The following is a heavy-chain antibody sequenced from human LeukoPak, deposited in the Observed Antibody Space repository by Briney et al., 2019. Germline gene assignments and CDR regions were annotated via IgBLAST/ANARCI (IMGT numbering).Heavy chain of an antibody. CDR2: ISAYDGNT. CDR3: ARVRSRKGDAFDI. CDR1: GYTFTSYG. V-gene: IGHV1-18*01. Sequence: ASVKVSCKASGYTFTSYGISWVRQAPGQGLEWMGWISAYDGNTNYAQKLQGRVTMTTDTSTSTAYMELRSLRSDDAAVYYCARVRSRKGDAFDIWGQGTMVTVSS. J-gene: IGHJ3*02.